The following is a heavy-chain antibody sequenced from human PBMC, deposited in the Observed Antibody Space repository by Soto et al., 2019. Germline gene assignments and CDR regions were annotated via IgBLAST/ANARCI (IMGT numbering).Heavy chain of an antibody. Sequence: QLQLQESGPGLVRPSETLSLTCTVSGGSISSSDYYWGWIRQPPGKGLEWIGNGYYSGTTYYNPSLRSRVTIYVDTSTNQFSLNLNSVTAADTAVYYCARHHYDFWSGYGGNWFDPWGQGTLVTVSS. CDR2: GYYSGTT. CDR3: ARHHYDFWSGYGGNWFDP. CDR1: GGSISSSDYY. V-gene: IGHV4-39*01. J-gene: IGHJ5*02. D-gene: IGHD3-3*01.